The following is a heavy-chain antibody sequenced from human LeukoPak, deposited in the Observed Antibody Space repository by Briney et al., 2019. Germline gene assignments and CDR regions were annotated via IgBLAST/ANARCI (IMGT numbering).Heavy chain of an antibody. V-gene: IGHV3-74*01. CDR2: ITSDGSGT. Sequence: GRSLRLSCAASGFTFSNYWMHWVRQAPGKGLVWVSRITSDGSGTVNADSVKGRFTISRDNTKNILYLQMNSLRADDTALYYCARDGSGSVDFDYWGQGTLVTVSS. D-gene: IGHD2-2*03. CDR3: ARDGSGSVDFDY. CDR1: GFTFSNYW. J-gene: IGHJ4*02.